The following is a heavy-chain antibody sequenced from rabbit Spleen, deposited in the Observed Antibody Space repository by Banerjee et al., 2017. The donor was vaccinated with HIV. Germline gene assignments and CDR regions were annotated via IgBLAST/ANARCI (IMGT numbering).Heavy chain of an antibody. J-gene: IGHJ4*01. Sequence: EQLEESGGGLVKPGGSLTLTCKASGVSLNDKDVMCWVRQAPGKGLEWIACINIVTGKSVYASWAEGRFIMSRTSSTTVTLQMTSLTAADTATYFCARDLVAVIGWNFNLWGQGTLVTVS. V-gene: IGHV1S45*01. CDR1: GVSLNDKDV. D-gene: IGHD1-1*01. CDR2: INIVTGKS. CDR3: ARDLVAVIGWNFNL.